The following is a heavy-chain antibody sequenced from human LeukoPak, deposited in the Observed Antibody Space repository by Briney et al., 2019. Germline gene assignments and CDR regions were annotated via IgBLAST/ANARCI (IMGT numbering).Heavy chain of an antibody. D-gene: IGHD3-10*01. V-gene: IGHV3-21*01. Sequence: GGSLRLSCAASGFTFSSYSMNWVRQAPGKGLEWVSSISSSSSYIYYADSVKGRFTISRDNAKNSLYLQMNSLRAEDTAVYYCARTGWFETYYFDYWGQGTLVTVSS. CDR1: GFTFSSYS. CDR3: ARTGWFETYYFDY. CDR2: ISSSSSYI. J-gene: IGHJ4*02.